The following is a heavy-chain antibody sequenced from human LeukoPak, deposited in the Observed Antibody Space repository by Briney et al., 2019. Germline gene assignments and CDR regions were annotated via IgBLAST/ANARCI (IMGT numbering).Heavy chain of an antibody. CDR1: GFTFSSYG. Sequence: PGGSLRLSCAASGFTFSSYGMHWVRQAPGKGLEWVAVISYDGSNKYYADSVKGRFTISRDNSKNTLYLQMNSLRAEDTAVYYCAKDHVAGMYYYYMDVWGKGTTVTVSS. J-gene: IGHJ6*03. CDR3: AKDHVAGMYYYYMDV. D-gene: IGHD6-19*01. V-gene: IGHV3-30*18. CDR2: ISYDGSNK.